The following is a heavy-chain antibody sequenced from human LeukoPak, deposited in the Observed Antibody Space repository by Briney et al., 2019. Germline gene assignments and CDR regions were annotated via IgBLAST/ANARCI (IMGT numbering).Heavy chain of an antibody. D-gene: IGHD7-27*01. J-gene: IGHJ3*01. V-gene: IGHV3-30*04. CDR3: ARDLRLGVPDAFDL. CDR2: ISIDGSIK. Sequence: PGGSLRLSCAASGFTFRNHDMHWVRQAPGKGLEWLAVISIDGSIKFYADSVQGRFTIPRDNSKATLYLQMNSLSTEDTAVYSCARDLRLGVPDAFDLWGRGTMVTVSS. CDR1: GFTFRNHD.